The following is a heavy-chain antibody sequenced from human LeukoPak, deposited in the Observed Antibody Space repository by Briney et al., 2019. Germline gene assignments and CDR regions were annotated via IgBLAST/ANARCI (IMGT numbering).Heavy chain of an antibody. J-gene: IGHJ4*02. CDR3: ARETHYDFWSGYYFN. CDR2: IYHSGST. CDR1: GYSISSGYY. V-gene: IGHV4-38-2*02. Sequence: SETLSLTCTVSGYSISSGYYWGWIRQPPGKGLEWIGSIYHSGSTYYNPSLKSRVTISVDTSKNQFSLKLSSVTAADTAVYYCARETHYDFWSGYYFNWGQGTLVTVSS. D-gene: IGHD3-3*01.